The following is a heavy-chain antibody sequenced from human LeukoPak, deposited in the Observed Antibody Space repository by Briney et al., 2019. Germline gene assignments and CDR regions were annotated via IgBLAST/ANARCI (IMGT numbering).Heavy chain of an antibody. CDR1: GFTFRTYG. V-gene: IGHV3-48*04. J-gene: IGHJ4*02. CDR3: ARDVYSSSWYAYYFDY. Sequence: GGSLRLSCAASGFTFRTYGMNWVRQAPGKGLEWISYINSNSDTVHYSNSVEGRFTISRDNAKNSLYLQMNSLRAEDTAVYYCARDVYSSSWYAYYFDYWGQGTLVTVSS. D-gene: IGHD6-13*01. CDR2: INSNSDTV.